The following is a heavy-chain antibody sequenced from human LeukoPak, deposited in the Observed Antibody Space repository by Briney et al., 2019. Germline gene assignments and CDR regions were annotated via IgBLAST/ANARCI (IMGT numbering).Heavy chain of an antibody. Sequence: GGSLRLSCAASGFTFDDYGMSWVRQTPGKGLEWVSGISWNGGSTGYADSVKGRFTISRDNAENSLYLQMNSLRAEDTALYYCAGNRGGETRYYFDYWGQGTLVTVSS. J-gene: IGHJ4*02. CDR2: ISWNGGST. D-gene: IGHD3-16*01. CDR1: GFTFDDYG. CDR3: AGNRGGETRYYFDY. V-gene: IGHV3-20*04.